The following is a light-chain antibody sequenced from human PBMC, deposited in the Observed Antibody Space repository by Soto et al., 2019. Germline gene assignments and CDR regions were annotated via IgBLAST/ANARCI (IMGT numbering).Light chain of an antibody. V-gene: IGKV1-33*01. Sequence: GARVTITCQSGKEISDCLMWYERKPVEAPKLVIYTASNLEPGAQSRLSGSGSGTYFSFTISSLQPEDIATYYCQQYDDRPLTFGGGTKVDI. CDR2: TAS. CDR3: QQYDDRPLT. CDR1: KEISDC. J-gene: IGKJ4*01.